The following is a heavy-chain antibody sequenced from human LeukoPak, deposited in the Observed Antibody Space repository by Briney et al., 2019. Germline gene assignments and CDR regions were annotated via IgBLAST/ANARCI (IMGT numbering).Heavy chain of an antibody. V-gene: IGHV3-21*01. CDR3: ATTYGDYVGPYYYYGMDV. D-gene: IGHD4-17*01. Sequence: GGSPRLSCAASGFTFSSYWMSWVRQAPGKGLEWVSSISSSSSYIYYADSVKGRFTISRDNAKNSLYLQMNSLRAEDTAVYYCATTYGDYVGPYYYYGMDVWGQGTTVTVSS. CDR2: ISSSSSYI. CDR1: GFTFSSYW. J-gene: IGHJ6*02.